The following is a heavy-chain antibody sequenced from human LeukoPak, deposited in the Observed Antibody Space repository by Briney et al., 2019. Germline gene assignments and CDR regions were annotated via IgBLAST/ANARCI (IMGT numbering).Heavy chain of an antibody. J-gene: IGHJ6*02. CDR1: GFTFSSYW. V-gene: IGHV3-7*04. Sequence: QAGGSLRLSCAASGFTFSSYWMSWVRQAPGKGLEWVANIKQDGSEKYYVDSVKGRFTISRDNAENSLYLQMNSLRAEDTAVYYCARGTIADMVRGVIIYYYYYGMDVWGQGTTVTVSS. CDR2: IKQDGSEK. CDR3: ARGTIADMVRGVIIYYYYYGMDV. D-gene: IGHD3-10*01.